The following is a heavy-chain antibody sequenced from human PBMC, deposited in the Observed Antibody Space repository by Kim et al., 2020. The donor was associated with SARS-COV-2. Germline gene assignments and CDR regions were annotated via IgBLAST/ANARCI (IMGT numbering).Heavy chain of an antibody. CDR1: GYTLTELS. D-gene: IGHD5-18*01. CDR2: FDPEDGET. V-gene: IGHV1-24*01. Sequence: ASVKVSCKVSGYTLTELSMHWVRQAPGKGLEWMGGFDPEDGETIYAQKFQGRVTMTEDTSTDTPYMELSSLRSEDTAVDYCTTGPPIQFGWFDPWGQGTLVTVSS. CDR3: TTGPPIQFGWFDP. J-gene: IGHJ5*02.